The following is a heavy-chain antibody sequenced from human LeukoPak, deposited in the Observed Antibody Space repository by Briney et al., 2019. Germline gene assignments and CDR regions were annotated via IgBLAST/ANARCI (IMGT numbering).Heavy chain of an antibody. D-gene: IGHD5-18*01. CDR2: ISYDRSNK. CDR3: SKDSGRMDTYGRFDY. CDR1: GFTFSSYG. Sequence: GGSLRLSCAASGFTFSSYGMHWVRQAPGKGLEWVSLISYDRSNKYYADSVKGRFTISRDSSKNTLFLQMNSLRPEDAAVYYCSKDSGRMDTYGRFDYCGQGTLVTVSS. V-gene: IGHV3-30*18. J-gene: IGHJ4*02.